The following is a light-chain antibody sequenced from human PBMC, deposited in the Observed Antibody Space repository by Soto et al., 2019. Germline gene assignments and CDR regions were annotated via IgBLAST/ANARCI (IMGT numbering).Light chain of an antibody. CDR1: NSDIGRYNF. Sequence: QSVLTQPASVSGSAGQSISISCAGTNSDIGRYNFVSWYQQRPGQAPKLLIFDVSNRLSGISDRFSGSKSGQTASLTISGLQAEDEADYYCNSYTSSSPPYVFGTG. CDR2: DVS. CDR3: NSYTSSSPPYV. J-gene: IGLJ1*01. V-gene: IGLV2-14*01.